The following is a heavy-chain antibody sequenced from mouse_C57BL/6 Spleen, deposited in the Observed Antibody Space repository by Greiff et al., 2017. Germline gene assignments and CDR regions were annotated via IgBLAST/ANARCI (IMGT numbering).Heavy chain of an antibody. CDR3: ASSSSYNAMDY. Sequence: DVKLVESGPELVKPGDSVKLSCKASGYSFTGYFMNWVLQSHGKSLEWIGRINPYNGDTFYNQKFKGKATLTVDKSSSTAHMELRSLTSEDSAVDYCASSSSYNAMDYWGQGTSVTVSS. D-gene: IGHD1-1*01. CDR2: INPYNGDT. J-gene: IGHJ4*01. V-gene: IGHV1-20*01. CDR1: GYSFTGYF.